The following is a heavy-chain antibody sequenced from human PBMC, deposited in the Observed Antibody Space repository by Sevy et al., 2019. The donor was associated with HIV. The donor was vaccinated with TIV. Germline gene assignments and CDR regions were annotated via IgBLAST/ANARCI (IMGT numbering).Heavy chain of an antibody. CDR3: ASQGGGYEGLYYFDY. D-gene: IGHD5-12*01. Sequence: GGSLRLSCAASGFSFSIYSMNWVRQAPGRGLEWVSYMSNTGSTIHYADSVKGRFTISRDNAKNSLYLQMNSLRAEDTAVYYCASQGGGYEGLYYFDYWGQGTLVTVSS. CDR1: GFSFSIYS. V-gene: IGHV3-48*01. J-gene: IGHJ4*02. CDR2: MSNTGSTI.